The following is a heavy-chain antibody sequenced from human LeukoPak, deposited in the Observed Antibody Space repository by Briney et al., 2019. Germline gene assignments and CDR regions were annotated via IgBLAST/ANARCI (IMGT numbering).Heavy chain of an antibody. D-gene: IGHD3-10*01. CDR2: INSNSGGT. Sequence: ASVKVSCKASGYTFTDYYMHWVRQAPGQGLEWMGWINSNSGGTNYAQKFQGRVTMTRNTSISTAYMELSSLRSEDTAVYYCARVMVRGVKLIGYWGQGTLVTVSS. V-gene: IGHV1-2*02. CDR1: GYTFTDYY. CDR3: ARVMVRGVKLIGY. J-gene: IGHJ4*02.